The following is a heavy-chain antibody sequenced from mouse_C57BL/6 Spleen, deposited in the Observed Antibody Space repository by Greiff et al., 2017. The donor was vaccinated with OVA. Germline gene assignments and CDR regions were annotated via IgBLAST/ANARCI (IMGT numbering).Heavy chain of an antibody. D-gene: IGHD2-4*01. Sequence: QVQLQQPGTELVKPGASVKLSCKASGYTFTSYWMHWVKQRPGQGLEWIGNINPSNGGTNCNEKFKSKATLTVDKSSSTAYMQLSSLTSEDSAVYYCARRGGVYYDYDEWFAYWGQGTLVTVSA. CDR3: ARRGGVYYDYDEWFAY. V-gene: IGHV1-53*01. CDR2: INPSNGGT. J-gene: IGHJ3*01. CDR1: GYTFTSYW.